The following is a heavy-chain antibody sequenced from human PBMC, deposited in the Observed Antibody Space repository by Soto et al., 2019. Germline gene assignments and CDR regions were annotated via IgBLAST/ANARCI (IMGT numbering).Heavy chain of an antibody. V-gene: IGHV3-49*04. CDR1: GFSFADNT. J-gene: IGHJ3*02. CDR2: IRGEAYGGTA. CDR3: SRGHSDVSGLFAFDI. Sequence: PVGSVRLSCTVSGFSFADNTLCWVRQAPGKGLEWVSFIRGEAYGGTAEYAASVKGRFTASRHESKNIAYLPMNSLGTEDTALYYCSRGHSDVSGLFAFDIWGQGTVLTV. D-gene: IGHD6-25*01.